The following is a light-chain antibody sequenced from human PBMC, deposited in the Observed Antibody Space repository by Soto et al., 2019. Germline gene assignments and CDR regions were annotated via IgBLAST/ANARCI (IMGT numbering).Light chain of an antibody. V-gene: IGKV3D-15*01. CDR1: QSISDT. J-gene: IGKJ5*01. CDR3: QQYGSLIT. Sequence: EIAMTQSPATLSVSPGGRATLSCRASQSISDTLAWYQQKPGQAPRLLIYDTSNRATGIPARFSGSGSGTDFTLTISRLEPEDFAVYYCQQYGSLITFGQGTRLEIK. CDR2: DTS.